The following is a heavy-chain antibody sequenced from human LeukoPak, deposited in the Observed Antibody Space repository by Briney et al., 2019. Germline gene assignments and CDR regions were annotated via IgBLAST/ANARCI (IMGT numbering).Heavy chain of an antibody. D-gene: IGHD3-22*01. CDR1: GGSFSGYY. Sequence: LTSETLSLTCAVYGGSFSGYYWSWVRQAPGKGLEWVSVVYSGGSTYYADSVKGRFTISRDNSKNTLYLQMNSLRAEDTAVYYCARDPGTGSGYYYDAFDIWGQGTMVTVSS. J-gene: IGHJ3*02. CDR2: VYSGGST. V-gene: IGHV3-66*01. CDR3: ARDPGTGSGYYYDAFDI.